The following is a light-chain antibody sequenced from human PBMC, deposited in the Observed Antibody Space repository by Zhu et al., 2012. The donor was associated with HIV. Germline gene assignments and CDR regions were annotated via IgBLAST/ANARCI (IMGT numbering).Light chain of an antibody. CDR1: QDISKY. V-gene: IGKV1-27*01. J-gene: IGKJ1*01. Sequence: GDRVTITCRASQDISKYLAWYQQKPGKVPKLLIYGASTLQSGVSSRFSGSGSGTHFTLTISALLPEDVATYYCQKYDTARAFGQGTKVEI. CDR3: QKYDTARA. CDR2: GAS.